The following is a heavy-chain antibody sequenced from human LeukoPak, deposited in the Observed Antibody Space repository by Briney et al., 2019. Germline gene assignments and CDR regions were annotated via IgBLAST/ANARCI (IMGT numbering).Heavy chain of an antibody. Sequence: SETLSLTCTVSGGSISSYYWSWIRQPPGKGLEWIGYIYYSGSTNYNPSLKSRVTISVDTSKNQFSLKLSSVTAADTAVYYCARATLLLGEASKYYFDYWGQGTLVTVSS. J-gene: IGHJ4*02. CDR2: IYYSGST. CDR1: GGSISSYY. V-gene: IGHV4-59*01. CDR3: ARATLLLGEASKYYFDY. D-gene: IGHD3-10*01.